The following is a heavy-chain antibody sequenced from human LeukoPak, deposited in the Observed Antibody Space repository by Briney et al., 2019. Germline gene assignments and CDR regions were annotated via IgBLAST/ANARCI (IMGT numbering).Heavy chain of an antibody. CDR1: GGSISSGGYY. Sequence: SQTLSLTCTVSGGSISSGGYYWSWIRQHPGKGLEWIGYIYYSGSTYYNPSLKSRVTISVDTSKNQFSLKLSSVTAADTAVYYCARCTATIGYAFDIWGQGTMVTVSS. D-gene: IGHD4-17*01. CDR3: ARCTATIGYAFDI. J-gene: IGHJ3*02. V-gene: IGHV4-31*03. CDR2: IYYSGST.